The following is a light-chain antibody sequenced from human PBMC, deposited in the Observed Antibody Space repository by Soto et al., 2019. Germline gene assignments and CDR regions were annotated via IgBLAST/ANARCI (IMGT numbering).Light chain of an antibody. CDR1: QIISLW. Sequence: DVHITDSPSTLSASVLYRVSITCRSSQIISLWLSFYHQKRGKAPKLLIYDTSSLEYCVPSRFTGSGSGTDFTLTNSSLQHEDVAAYYCQKYNSAPLTFGGGTKVDIK. CDR2: DTS. CDR3: QKYNSAPLT. V-gene: IGKV1-5*03. J-gene: IGKJ4*01.